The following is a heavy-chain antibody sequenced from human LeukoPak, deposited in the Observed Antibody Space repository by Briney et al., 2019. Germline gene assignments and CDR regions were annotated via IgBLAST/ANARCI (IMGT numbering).Heavy chain of an antibody. CDR2: IYPGDSDT. Sequence: GESLKISCKGSGYSFTSYWIGWVRQMPGKGLEWMGIIYPGDSDTRYSPSFQGQDTISADKSISTAYLQWSSLKASDTAMYYCARLSAFDAEHSGYFQHWGQGTLVTVSS. CDR1: GYSFTSYW. V-gene: IGHV5-51*01. CDR3: ARLSAFDAEHSGYFQH. D-gene: IGHD3-10*01. J-gene: IGHJ1*01.